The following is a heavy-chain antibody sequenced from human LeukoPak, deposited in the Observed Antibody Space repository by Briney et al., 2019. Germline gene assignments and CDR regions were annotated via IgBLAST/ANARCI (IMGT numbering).Heavy chain of an antibody. CDR1: GYIFTSYW. CDR3: ARQIRCSSTSCYEAYYYYGMDV. J-gene: IGHJ6*04. V-gene: IGHV5-10-1*01. Sequence: GESLKISCKGSGYIFTSYWISWVRQMPGKGLAWMGRIDPSDSYTNYSPSFQGHVTISADKSISTAYLQWSSLKASDTAMYYCARQIRCSSTSCYEAYYYYGMDVWGKGTTVTVSS. D-gene: IGHD2-2*01. CDR2: IDPSDSYT.